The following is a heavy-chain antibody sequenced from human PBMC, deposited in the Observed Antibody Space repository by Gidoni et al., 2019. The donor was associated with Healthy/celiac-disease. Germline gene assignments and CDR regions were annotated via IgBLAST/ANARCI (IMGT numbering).Heavy chain of an antibody. D-gene: IGHD3-22*01. Sequence: VQLVESGGGLVQHGGSLIPPCAASGFTVSCNYLSWCRQAPGKGLEWVSVIYSGGSTYYADSVKGRFTISRDNSKNTLYLQMNSLRAEDTAVYYCARDSYYYDSSGYKYNWFDPWGQGTLVTVSS. V-gene: IGHV3-66*02. CDR3: ARDSYYYDSSGYKYNWFDP. CDR1: GFTVSCNY. J-gene: IGHJ5*02. CDR2: IYSGGST.